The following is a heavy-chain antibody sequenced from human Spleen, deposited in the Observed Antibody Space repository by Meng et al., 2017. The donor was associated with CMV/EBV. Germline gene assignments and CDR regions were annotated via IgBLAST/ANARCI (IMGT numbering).Heavy chain of an antibody. Sequence: GGSLRLSCAASGFTFSSYAMHWVRQAPGKGLEWVAVISYDGSNKYYADSVKGRFTISRDKSKNTLYLQMNSLRAEDTAVYYCARAMGSSGYYYGDGDYWGQGTLVTVSS. CDR1: GFTFSSYA. V-gene: IGHV3-30*04. CDR2: ISYDGSNK. D-gene: IGHD3-22*01. CDR3: ARAMGSSGYYYGDGDY. J-gene: IGHJ4*02.